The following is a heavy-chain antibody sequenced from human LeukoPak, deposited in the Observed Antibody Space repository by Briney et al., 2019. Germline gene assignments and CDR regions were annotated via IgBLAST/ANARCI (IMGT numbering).Heavy chain of an antibody. CDR2: IYNSGST. D-gene: IGHD2-21*02. V-gene: IGHV4-59*12. CDR3: ARGWGPAYCGGDCHRHFDY. Sequence: PSETLSLTCAVYGGSFSGYYWSWIRQPPGKGLEWIGYIYNSGSTSYNPSLKSRVTMSVDTSKNQFSLKLTFVTAADTALYYCARGWGPAYCGGDCHRHFDYWGQGALVTVSS. J-gene: IGHJ4*02. CDR1: GGSFSGYY.